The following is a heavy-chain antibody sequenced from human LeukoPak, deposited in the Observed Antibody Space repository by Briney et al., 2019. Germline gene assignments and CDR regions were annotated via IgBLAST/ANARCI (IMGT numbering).Heavy chain of an antibody. Sequence: GGSLRLSCAASGFTFSSYSMTWVRQAPGKGLEWVSSISSSSSYIYYADSVKGRFTISRDNAKNSLYLQMNSLRAEDTAVYYCARCSGSGSYYSYSSDTIDYWGQGTLVTVSS. D-gene: IGHD3-10*01. J-gene: IGHJ4*02. CDR2: ISSSSSYI. CDR1: GFTFSSYS. CDR3: ARCSGSGSYYSYSSDTIDY. V-gene: IGHV3-21*01.